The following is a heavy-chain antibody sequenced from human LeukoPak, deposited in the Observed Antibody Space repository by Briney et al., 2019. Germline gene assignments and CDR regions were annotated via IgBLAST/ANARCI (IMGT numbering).Heavy chain of an antibody. D-gene: IGHD6-13*01. J-gene: IGHJ4*02. V-gene: IGHV1-18*01. CDR2: ISAYNGNT. CDR1: GYTFTSYG. CDR3: ARVSSSTWYGTVDY. Sequence: ASVKVSCKASGYTFTSYGTSGVRQAPGQGLECMGWISAYNGNTNYAQKLQGRVTMTTDTSTSTAYMELRSLRSDDTAVYYCARVSSSTWYGTVDYWGQGSLVTVSS.